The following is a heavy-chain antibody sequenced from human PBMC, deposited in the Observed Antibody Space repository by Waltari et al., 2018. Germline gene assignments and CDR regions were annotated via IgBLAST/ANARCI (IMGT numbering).Heavy chain of an antibody. D-gene: IGHD3-22*01. Sequence: QLQLQESGPGLVKPSETLSLTCTVSSGSIRSSSYYWGWIRQPPGRGLEWIGSIYYSGSTFYNPSLQSRVTIFLDTSENQFSLKLSSVTAADTAVYYCASSLYYYDSYFDYWGQGTLVTVSS. CDR2: IYYSGST. CDR3: ASSLYYYDSYFDY. J-gene: IGHJ4*02. V-gene: IGHV4-39*01. CDR1: SGSIRSSSYY.